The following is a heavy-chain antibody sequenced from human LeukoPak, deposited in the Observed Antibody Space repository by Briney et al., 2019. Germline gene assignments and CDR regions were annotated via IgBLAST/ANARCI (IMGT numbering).Heavy chain of an antibody. Sequence: PGGSLRLSCAASGFTFDDYAMHWVRQAPGKGLEWVSGISWNSISIDYADSVKGRFTISRDNAKNSLYLQMNSLRAEDTALYYCAKSEGGCSGGSCYSHYYYMDVWGKGTTVTISS. CDR1: GFTFDDYA. CDR3: AKSEGGCSGGSCYSHYYYMDV. V-gene: IGHV3-9*01. CDR2: ISWNSISI. D-gene: IGHD2-15*01. J-gene: IGHJ6*03.